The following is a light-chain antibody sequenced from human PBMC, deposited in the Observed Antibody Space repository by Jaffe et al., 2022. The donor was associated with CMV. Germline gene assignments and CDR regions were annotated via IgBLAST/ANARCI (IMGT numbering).Light chain of an antibody. CDR3: QHIYGTMLI. CDR2: AAS. V-gene: IGKV1-39*01. J-gene: IGKJ4*01. Sequence: DFQMNQSPSSLSASVGDRVTITCRTSQTIRSYLNWYQQKPGEAPKLLIYAASSLQSGVPSRFSGSGSGTDFTLTISSLHPEDFATYYCQHIYGTMLIFGGGTKVEIK. CDR1: QTIRSY.